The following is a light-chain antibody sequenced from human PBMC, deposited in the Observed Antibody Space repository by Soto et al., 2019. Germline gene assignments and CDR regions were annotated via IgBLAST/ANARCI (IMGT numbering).Light chain of an antibody. CDR2: AAS. CDR1: QSISSY. CDR3: QQSYSTPPT. V-gene: IGKV1-39*01. Sequence: DIKMTQSPSSLSASVGDRVTITCRASQSISSYLNWYQQKPGKAPKLLISAASSLQSGVPSRFSGSGSGTDFTLTISSLQPEDFATYFCQQSYSTPPTFGQGTKLEIK. J-gene: IGKJ2*01.